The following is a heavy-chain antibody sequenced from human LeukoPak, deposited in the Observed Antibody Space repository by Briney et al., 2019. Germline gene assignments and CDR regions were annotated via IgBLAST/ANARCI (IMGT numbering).Heavy chain of an antibody. Sequence: GALRLSCAASGFTFSSYEMNWVRQAPGKGLEWVGRIKSKTDGGTTDYAAPVKGRFTIPRDDSKNTLYLQMNSLKTEDTAVYYCTRRYSGSYADYWGQGTLVTVSS. CDR2: IKSKTDGGTT. CDR3: TRRYSGSYADY. V-gene: IGHV3-15*01. CDR1: GFTFSSYE. D-gene: IGHD1-26*01. J-gene: IGHJ4*02.